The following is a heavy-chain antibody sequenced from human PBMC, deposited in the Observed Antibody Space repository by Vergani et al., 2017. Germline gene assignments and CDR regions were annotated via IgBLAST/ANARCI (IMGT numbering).Heavy chain of an antibody. D-gene: IGHD2-21*01. CDR1: GGSISSYY. J-gene: IGHJ2*01. V-gene: IGHV4-4*09. CDR3: ARRPVIRSGYWYFDL. CDR2: IYTSGST. Sequence: QVQLQESGPGLVKPSETLSLTCTVSGGSISSYYWSWIRQPPGKGLEWIGYIYTSGSTNYNPSLKSRVTISVDTSKNQFSLKRSSVTAADTAVYYCARRPVIRSGYWYFDLWGRGTLVTVSS.